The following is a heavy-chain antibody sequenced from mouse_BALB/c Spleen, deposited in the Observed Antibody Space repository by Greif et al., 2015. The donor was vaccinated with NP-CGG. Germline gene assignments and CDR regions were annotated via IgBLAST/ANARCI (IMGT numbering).Heavy chain of an antibody. J-gene: IGHJ4*01. D-gene: IGHD2-1*01. CDR2: IWAGGST. Sequence: VKLEESGPGLVAPSQSLSITCTVSGFSLTSYGVHWVRQPPGKGLEWLGVIWAGGSTSYNSALMSRLSISKDNSKSQVFLEMNSLQTDDTAMYYCAREDGNYVGAMDYWGQGTSVTVSS. CDR3: AREDGNYVGAMDY. CDR1: GFSLTSYG. V-gene: IGHV2-9*02.